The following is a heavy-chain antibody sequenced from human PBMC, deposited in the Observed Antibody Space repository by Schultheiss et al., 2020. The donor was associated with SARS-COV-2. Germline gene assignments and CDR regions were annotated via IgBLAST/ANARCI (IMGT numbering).Heavy chain of an antibody. V-gene: IGHV4-59*12. CDR3: ARESGRNLCFDY. CDR1: GGSFSGYY. D-gene: IGHD1-26*01. CDR2: VFYRGGT. J-gene: IGHJ4*02. Sequence: SETLSLTCAVYGGSFSGYYWNWIRQPPGKGLEWIGYVFYRGGTSYNPSLKSRVSISADTSKNQFSLKLSSVTAADTAVYYCARESGRNLCFDYWGQGTLVTVSS.